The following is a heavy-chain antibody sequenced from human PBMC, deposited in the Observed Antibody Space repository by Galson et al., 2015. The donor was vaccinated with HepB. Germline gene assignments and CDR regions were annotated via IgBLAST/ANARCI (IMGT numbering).Heavy chain of an antibody. J-gene: IGHJ4*02. CDR1: GFTFSSYG. CDR2: ISYDGSNK. Sequence: SLRLSCAASGFTFSSYGMHWVRQAPGKGLEWVAVISYDGSNKYYADSVKGRFTISRDNSKNTLYLQMNSLRAEDTAVYYCAKDLGSGWSALTVWGQGTLVTVSS. D-gene: IGHD6-19*01. V-gene: IGHV3-30*18. CDR3: AKDLGSGWSALTV.